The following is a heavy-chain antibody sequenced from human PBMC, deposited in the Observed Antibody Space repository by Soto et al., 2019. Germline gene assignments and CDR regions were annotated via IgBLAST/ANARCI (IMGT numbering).Heavy chain of an antibody. CDR1: GYPFTGHY. D-gene: IGHD3-22*01. CDR2: INPSGDFT. Sequence: VQLVQSGAEVKKPGASVRVSCKASGYPFTGHYMHWVRQAPGQGLEWMGLINPSGDFTIYAPKFQGRVTMTRDTSTSTDYMELSSLRSEDTAVYYCARDNSVYDLTWWFDPWGQGTLVTVSS. V-gene: IGHV1-46*01. J-gene: IGHJ5*02. CDR3: ARDNSVYDLTWWFDP.